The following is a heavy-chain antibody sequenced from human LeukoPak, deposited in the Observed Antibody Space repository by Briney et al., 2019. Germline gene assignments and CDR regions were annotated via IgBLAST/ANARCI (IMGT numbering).Heavy chain of an antibody. CDR2: TYYRSKWYN. CDR3: ARLECRTWEATAGLCYFDY. D-gene: IGHD1-26*01. CDR1: GDSVSSKSVA. V-gene: IGHV6-1*01. J-gene: IGHJ4*02. Sequence: SQTLSLTCAISGDSVSSKSVAWNWIRQSPSRGLEWLGRTYYRSKWYNDYAISVQSRININPDTSKNQFSLKLSSVTAADTAVYYCARLECRTWEATAGLCYFDYWGQGTLVTVSS.